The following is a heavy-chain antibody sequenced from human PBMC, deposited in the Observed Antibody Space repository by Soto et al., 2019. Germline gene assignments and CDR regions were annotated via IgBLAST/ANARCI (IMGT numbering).Heavy chain of an antibody. D-gene: IGHD5-18*01. CDR2: ISYDGSNK. CDR3: AKVGVGWIQPTQSRNYYYYMDV. Sequence: GGSLRLSCAASGFTFSSYGMHWVRQAPGKGLEWVAVISYDGSNKYYADSVKGRFTISRDNSKNTLYLQMNSLRAEDTAVYYCAKVGVGWIQPTQSRNYYYYMDVWGKGTTVTVSS. CDR1: GFTFSSYG. V-gene: IGHV3-30*18. J-gene: IGHJ6*03.